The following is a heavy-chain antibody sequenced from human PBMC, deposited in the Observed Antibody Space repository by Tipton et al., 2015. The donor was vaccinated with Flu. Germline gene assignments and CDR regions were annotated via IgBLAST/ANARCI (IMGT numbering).Heavy chain of an antibody. J-gene: IGHJ3*01. D-gene: IGHD3-16*01. V-gene: IGHV4-38-2*01. Sequence: TLSLTCSVSGYSIRNGYHWGWIRQPPGKGLEWIGSISHSGTTSYNPSLKSRVTTFVDTSKNQFSLKLTSVTAADTAVYYCARLEEILGSTWGTAFDVWGRGTMVTVSS. CDR1: GYSIRNGYH. CDR3: ARLEEILGSTWGTAFDV. CDR2: ISHSGTT.